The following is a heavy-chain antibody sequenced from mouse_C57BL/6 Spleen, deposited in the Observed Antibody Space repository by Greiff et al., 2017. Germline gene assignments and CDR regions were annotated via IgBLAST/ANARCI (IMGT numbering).Heavy chain of an antibody. V-gene: IGHV5-16*01. D-gene: IGHD1-1*01. CDR3: AREGTVVAHWYFDV. J-gene: IGHJ1*03. CDR2: INYDGSST. CDR1: GFTFSDYY. Sequence: EVNVVESEGGLVQPGSSMKLSCTASGFTFSDYYMAWVRQVPEKGLEWVANINYDGSSTYYLDSLKSRFIISRDNAKNILYLQMSSLKSEDTATYYCAREGTVVAHWYFDVWGTGTTVTVSS.